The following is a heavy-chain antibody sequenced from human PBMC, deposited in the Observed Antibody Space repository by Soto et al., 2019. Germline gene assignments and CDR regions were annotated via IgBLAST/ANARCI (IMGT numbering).Heavy chain of an antibody. J-gene: IGHJ4*02. Sequence: QVQLVQSGAEVKKPGSSVKVSCKASGGTFSSYTISWVRQAPGQGLEWMGRIIPILGIANYAQKFQGRVTITADKSTSTAYMELSSLRSEDTAVYYCASGGRGIVATGWYFDYWGQGTLVTVSS. CDR1: GGTFSSYT. V-gene: IGHV1-69*02. D-gene: IGHD5-12*01. CDR3: ASGGRGIVATGWYFDY. CDR2: IIPILGIA.